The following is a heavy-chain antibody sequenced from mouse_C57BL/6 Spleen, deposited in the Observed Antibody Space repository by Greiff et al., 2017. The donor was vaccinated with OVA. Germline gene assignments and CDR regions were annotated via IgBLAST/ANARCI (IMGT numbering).Heavy chain of an antibody. CDR3: ARRYSNYVGYFYY. CDR1: GYTFTSYW. CDR2: IDPSDSYT. D-gene: IGHD2-5*01. J-gene: IGHJ2*01. Sequence: QVQLQQPGAELVMPGASVKLSCKASGYTFTSYWMHWVKQRPGQGLEWIGEIDPSDSYTNYNQKFKGKSTLTVDKSSSTAYMQLSSLTSEDSAVYYCARRYSNYVGYFYYWGQGTTLTVSS. V-gene: IGHV1-69*01.